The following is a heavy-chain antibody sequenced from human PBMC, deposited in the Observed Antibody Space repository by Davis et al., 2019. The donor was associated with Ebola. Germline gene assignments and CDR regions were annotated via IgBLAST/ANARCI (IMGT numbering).Heavy chain of an antibody. Sequence: PSETLSLTCTVSGGAISSSSYYWGWIRQPPGKGLEWIGSIYYSGSTYYNPSLKSRVTISVDTSKNQFSLKLSSVTAADTAVYYCARIAGGNYYDFWSGYPNYYGMDVWGQGTTVTVSS. CDR3: ARIAGGNYYDFWSGYPNYYGMDV. CDR2: IYYSGST. CDR1: GGAISSSSYY. J-gene: IGHJ6*02. V-gene: IGHV4-39*01. D-gene: IGHD3-3*01.